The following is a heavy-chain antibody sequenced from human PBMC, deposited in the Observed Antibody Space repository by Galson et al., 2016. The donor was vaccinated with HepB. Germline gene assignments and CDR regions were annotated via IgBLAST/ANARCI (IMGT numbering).Heavy chain of an antibody. V-gene: IGHV4-34*01. CDR1: GGSFSGSY. CDR2: VYPGGSP. D-gene: IGHD2/OR15-2a*01. CDR3: AGQPEYYRKNNWFDP. Sequence: ETLSLTCAVYGGSFSGSYWSWIRQSPGKGLEWIGEVYPGGSPNYSPSLTSRVTISVATSKSQFSLKRRSVTAADTAVYYGAGQPEYYRKNNWFDPWGQGTLVTVSS. J-gene: IGHJ5*02.